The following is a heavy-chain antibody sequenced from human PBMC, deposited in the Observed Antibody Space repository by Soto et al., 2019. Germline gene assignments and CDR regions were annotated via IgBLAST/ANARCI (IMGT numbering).Heavy chain of an antibody. J-gene: IGHJ4*02. V-gene: IGHV1-58*02. CDR2: IVVGSGNT. Sequence: SVKVSCKASGFTFTSSAMQWVRQARGQRLEWIGWIVVGSGNTNYAQKFQERVTITRDMSTSTAYMELSSLRSEDTAVYYCAADIEAVAGLFDYWGQGTLVTVSS. D-gene: IGHD6-19*01. CDR1: GFTFTSSA. CDR3: AADIEAVAGLFDY.